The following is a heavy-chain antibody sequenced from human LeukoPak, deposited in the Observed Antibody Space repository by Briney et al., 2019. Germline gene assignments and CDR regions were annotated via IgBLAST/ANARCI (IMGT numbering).Heavy chain of an antibody. CDR1: GYTFTSYG. J-gene: IGHJ6*03. CDR3: ARLPRTTVIPWAYYYYYMDV. Sequence: ASVKVSCKASGYTFTSYGISWVRQAPGQGLEWMRWISAYNGNTNYAQKLQGRVTMTTDTSTSTAYMELRSLRSDDTAVYYCARLPRTTVIPWAYYYYYMDVWGKGTTVTVSS. CDR2: ISAYNGNT. D-gene: IGHD4-17*01. V-gene: IGHV1-18*01.